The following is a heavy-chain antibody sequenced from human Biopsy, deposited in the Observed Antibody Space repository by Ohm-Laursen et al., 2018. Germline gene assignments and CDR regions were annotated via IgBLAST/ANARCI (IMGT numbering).Heavy chain of an antibody. Sequence: SVNVSCKASGYTFSMYAIIWVRQAPGQGLEWMGWSSAYNGKTNYAQKFQGRLTMTTDTSTSTAYMELRSLRSADTAVYYCARDRPSGATYGVDWGQGTLVTVSS. V-gene: IGHV1-18*01. CDR1: GYTFSMYA. CDR3: ARDRPSGATYGVD. CDR2: SSAYNGKT. J-gene: IGHJ4*02. D-gene: IGHD3-3*01.